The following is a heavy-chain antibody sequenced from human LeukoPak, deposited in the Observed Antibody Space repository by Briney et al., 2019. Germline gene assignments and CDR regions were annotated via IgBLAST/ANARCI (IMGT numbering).Heavy chain of an antibody. CDR3: ARDRSAGYYGGKGGSFDY. V-gene: IGHV1-18*01. D-gene: IGHD4-23*01. J-gene: IGHJ4*02. CDR2: ISAYNGNT. CDR1: GYTFTSYG. Sequence: ASVKVSCKASGYTFTSYGISWVRQAPGQGLEWMGWISAYNGNTNYAQKLQGRVAMTTDTSTSTAYMELRSLRSDDTAVYYCARDRSAGYYGGKGGSFDYWGQGTLVTVSS.